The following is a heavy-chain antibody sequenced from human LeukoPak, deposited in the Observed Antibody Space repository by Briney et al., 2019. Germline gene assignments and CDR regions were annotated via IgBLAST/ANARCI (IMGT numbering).Heavy chain of an antibody. Sequence: ASVKVSCKASGYTFTGYYMHWVRQAPGQGLEWMGWINPNSGGTNYGQKFQGRVTMTRDTSISTAYMELSRLRSDDTAVYYCARGMIVVVPAAADYWGQGTLVTVSS. CDR1: GYTFTGYY. D-gene: IGHD2-2*01. J-gene: IGHJ4*02. V-gene: IGHV1-2*02. CDR2: INPNSGGT. CDR3: ARGMIVVVPAAADY.